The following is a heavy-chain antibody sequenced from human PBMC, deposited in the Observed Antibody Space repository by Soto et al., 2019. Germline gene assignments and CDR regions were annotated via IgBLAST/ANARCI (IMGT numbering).Heavy chain of an antibody. V-gene: IGHV4-59*08. CDR3: ARHDLVVPAFFDY. CDR1: GGSISSYY. CDR2: IYYSGST. J-gene: IGHJ4*02. Sequence: PSETLSLTCTVSGGSISSYYWSWIRQPPGKGLEWIGYIYYSGSTNYNPSLKSRVTISVDTSKNQFSLKLSSVTAADTAVYYCARHDLVVPAFFDYWGQGTLVTSPQ. D-gene: IGHD2-2*01.